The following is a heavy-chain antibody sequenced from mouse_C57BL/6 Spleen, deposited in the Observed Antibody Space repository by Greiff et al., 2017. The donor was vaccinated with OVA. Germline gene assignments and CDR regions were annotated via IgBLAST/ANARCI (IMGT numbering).Heavy chain of an antibody. Sequence: QVQLQQPGAELVKPGASVKMSCKASGYTFTSYWITWVKQRPGQGLEWIGDIYPGSGSTNYNEKFKSKATLTVDTSSSTAYMQLSSLTSEDSAVYYGARSGDYDERAMDYWGQGTSVTVSS. CDR3: ARSGDYDERAMDY. CDR1: GYTFTSYW. J-gene: IGHJ4*01. D-gene: IGHD2-4*01. CDR2: IYPGSGST. V-gene: IGHV1-55*01.